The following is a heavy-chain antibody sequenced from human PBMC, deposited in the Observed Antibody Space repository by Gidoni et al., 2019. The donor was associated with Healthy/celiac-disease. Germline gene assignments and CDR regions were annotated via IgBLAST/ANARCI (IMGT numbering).Heavy chain of an antibody. V-gene: IGHV1-69*01. J-gene: IGHJ6*02. Sequence: QVQLVQSGAEVKKPGSSVKVSCKASGGTFSSYAISWVRQAPGQGLEWMGGIIPIFGTANYAQKFQGRVTITADESTSTAYMELSSLRSEDTAVYYCARVPTPGTPDYYYYYGMDVWGQGTTVTVSS. CDR2: IIPIFGTA. CDR1: GGTFSSYA. CDR3: ARVPTPGTPDYYYYYGMDV. D-gene: IGHD3-10*01.